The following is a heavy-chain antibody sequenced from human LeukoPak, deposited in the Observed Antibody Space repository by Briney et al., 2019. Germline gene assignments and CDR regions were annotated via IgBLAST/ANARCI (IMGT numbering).Heavy chain of an antibody. CDR1: GYTFTSYY. J-gene: IGHJ4*02. V-gene: IGHV1-46*01. CDR2: INPSGGST. D-gene: IGHD1-26*01. CDR3: ASPLGWDREGGDY. Sequence: GASVKVSCKASGYTFTSYYMLWVRQAPGQGLEWMGIINPSGGSTSYAQKFQGRVTMTRDTSTSTVYMELSSLRSEDTAVYYCASPLGWDREGGDYWGQGTLVTVSS.